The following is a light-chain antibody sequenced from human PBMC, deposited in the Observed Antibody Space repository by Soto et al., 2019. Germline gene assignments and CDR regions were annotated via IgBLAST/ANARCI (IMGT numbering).Light chain of an antibody. CDR2: AAS. CDR3: QQSYSTPWT. J-gene: IGKJ1*01. V-gene: IGKV1-39*01. CDR1: QSIITY. Sequence: DIQMTQSPSSLSASVGDRVTITCRASQSIITYLNWYHQKPGKAPKLLIYAASSLQSGVPSRFSGSGSGTDFTLTICSLQPEDFATYYCQQSYSTPWTFGQGTKVEIK.